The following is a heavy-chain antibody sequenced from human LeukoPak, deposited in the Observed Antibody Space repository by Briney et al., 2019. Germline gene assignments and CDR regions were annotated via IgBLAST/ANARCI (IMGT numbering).Heavy chain of an antibody. V-gene: IGHV3-7*01. CDR3: ARGGSTSSWFWND. Sequence: PGGSLRLSCAASGFTFSTKWMTWVRQAPGKGLEWVANIKPDGSEKFYVDSVKGRFTISSDNARNSLYLQMNSLRAEDMAVYYCARGGSTSSWFWNDWGQGTLVTVSS. D-gene: IGHD6-13*01. CDR2: IKPDGSEK. J-gene: IGHJ4*02. CDR1: GFTFSTKW.